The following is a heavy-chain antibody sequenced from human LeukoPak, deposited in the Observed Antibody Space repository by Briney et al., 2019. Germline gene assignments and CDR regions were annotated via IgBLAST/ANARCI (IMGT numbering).Heavy chain of an antibody. V-gene: IGHV4-59*01. D-gene: IGHD3-22*01. Sequence: SETLSLTCTVSGGSISSYYWSWIRQPPGKGLEWIGYIYYSGSTSYNPSLKSRVTISVDTSKNQFSLKLSSVTAADTAVYYCARVSFRENYYDSSGYYSVYFDYWGQGTLVTVSS. CDR2: IYYSGST. CDR3: ARVSFRENYYDSSGYYSVYFDY. CDR1: GGSISSYY. J-gene: IGHJ4*02.